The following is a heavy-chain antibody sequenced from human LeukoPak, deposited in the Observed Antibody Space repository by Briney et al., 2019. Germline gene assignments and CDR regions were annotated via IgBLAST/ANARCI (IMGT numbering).Heavy chain of an antibody. J-gene: IGHJ4*02. CDR2: ISGSGGST. Sequence: PGGSLRLPCAASGFTFSSYAMSWVRQAPGKGLEWVSAISGSGGSTYYADSVKGRFTISRDNSKNTLYLQMNSLRAEDTAVYYCARDAAGSSSWYPYFDYWGQGTLVTVSS. CDR1: GFTFSSYA. V-gene: IGHV3-23*01. CDR3: ARDAAGSSSWYPYFDY. D-gene: IGHD6-13*01.